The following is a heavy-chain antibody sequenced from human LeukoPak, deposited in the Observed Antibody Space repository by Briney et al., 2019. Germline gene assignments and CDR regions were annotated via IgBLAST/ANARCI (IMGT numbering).Heavy chain of an antibody. CDR1: GFTFSSYA. V-gene: IGHV3-23*01. D-gene: IGHD6-6*01. CDR3: AKGGIYSSSSAHARKFDP. CDR2: ISGSGGST. Sequence: GGSLRLSCAASGFTFSSYAMSWVRQAPGKGLEWVSAISGSGGSTYYADSVKDRFTISRDNSKNTLYLQMNSLRAEDTAVYYCAKGGIYSSSSAHARKFDPWGQGTLVTVSS. J-gene: IGHJ5*02.